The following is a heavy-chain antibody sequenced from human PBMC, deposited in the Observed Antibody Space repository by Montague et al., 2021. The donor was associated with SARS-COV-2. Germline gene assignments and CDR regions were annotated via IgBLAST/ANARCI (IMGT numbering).Heavy chain of an antibody. CDR1: GFSLSTSGVG. Sequence: PALVKPTQTLTLTRTFSGFSLSTSGVGVGWIRQPPGKALEWLALVSWDDDNRYNPSVKRRVTVTKGTSENQVVLTMTNMDPVDTATYYCARRLYCSSTNCPYYFDKWGQGTLVIVSS. J-gene: IGHJ4*02. V-gene: IGHV2-5*02. D-gene: IGHD2-2*01. CDR3: ARRLYCSSTNCPYYFDK. CDR2: VSWDDDN.